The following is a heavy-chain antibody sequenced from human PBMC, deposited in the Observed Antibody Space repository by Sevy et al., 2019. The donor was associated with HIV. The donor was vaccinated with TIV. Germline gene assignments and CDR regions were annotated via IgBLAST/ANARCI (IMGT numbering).Heavy chain of an antibody. V-gene: IGHV3-23*01. CDR3: AIEGTHRRRDY. CDR2: ISASGDHT. J-gene: IGHJ4*02. CDR1: GFTFSSQA. Sequence: GGSLRLSCAASGFTFSSQAMSWVRQSPGKGQEWVSIISASGDHTYYADSVKGRFTISRDNSKNTLYLQMNGLRAEDTAVYYCAIEGTHRRRDYGGRGTLVTVSS.